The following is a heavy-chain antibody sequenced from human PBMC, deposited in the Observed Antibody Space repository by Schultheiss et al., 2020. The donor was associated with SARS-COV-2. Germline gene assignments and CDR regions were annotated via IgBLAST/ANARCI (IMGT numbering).Heavy chain of an antibody. CDR2: INHSGST. CDR1: GGSFSGYY. V-gene: IGHV4-34*01. J-gene: IGHJ3*02. CDR3: ARPESGSFIDAFDI. Sequence: SETLSLTCAVYGGSFSGYYWSWIRQPPGKGLEWIGEINHSGSTNYNPSLKSRVTISVDTSKNQFSLKLSSVTAADTAVYYCARPESGSFIDAFDIWGQGTMVTVSS. D-gene: IGHD1-26*01.